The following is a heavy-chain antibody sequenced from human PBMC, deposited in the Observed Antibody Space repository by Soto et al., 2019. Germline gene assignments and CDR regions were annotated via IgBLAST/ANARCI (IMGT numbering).Heavy chain of an antibody. J-gene: IGHJ6*02. D-gene: IGHD5-18*01. V-gene: IGHV1-18*01. CDR2: ISRHSGNT. Sequence: ASVKVSCKTSGYTFTSYGISWVRQAPGQGLEWMGWISRHSGNTNYAQKFQGRVTMTTDTSTSTAYMEVRSLRFDDTAVYYCARDTLLGQQWDYGMDVCGQGPKVTVSS. CDR3: ARDTLLGQQWDYGMDV. CDR1: GYTFTSYG.